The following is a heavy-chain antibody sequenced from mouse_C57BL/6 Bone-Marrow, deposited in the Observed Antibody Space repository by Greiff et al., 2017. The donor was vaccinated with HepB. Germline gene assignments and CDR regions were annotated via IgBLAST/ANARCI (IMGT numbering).Heavy chain of an antibody. Sequence: QVQLKESGAELARPGASVKLSCKASGYTFTSYGISWVKQRTGQGLEWIGEIYPRSGNTYYNEKFKGKATLTADKSSSTAYMELRSLTSEDSAVYFCASPYPKFAYWGQGTLVTVSA. CDR1: GYTFTSYG. J-gene: IGHJ3*01. CDR3: ASPYPKFAY. V-gene: IGHV1-81*01. CDR2: IYPRSGNT.